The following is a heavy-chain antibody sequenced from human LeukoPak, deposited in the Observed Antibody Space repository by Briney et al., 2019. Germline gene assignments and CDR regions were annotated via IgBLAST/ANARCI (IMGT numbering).Heavy chain of an antibody. V-gene: IGHV1-2*02. CDR1: GYTFTSYY. CDR3: ARGGIAAAGTLGDY. CDR2: INPNSGGT. Sequence: ASVKVSCTASGYTFTSYYMHWVRQAPGQGLEWMGWINPNSGGTNYAQKFQGRVTMTRDTSISTAYMELSRLRSDDTAVYYCARGGIAAAGTLGDYWGQGTLVTVSS. D-gene: IGHD6-13*01. J-gene: IGHJ4*02.